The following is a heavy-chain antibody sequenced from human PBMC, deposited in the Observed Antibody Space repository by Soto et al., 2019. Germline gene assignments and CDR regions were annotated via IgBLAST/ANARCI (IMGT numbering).Heavy chain of an antibody. CDR3: AKEPRYFDHSDYYYYGMDV. Sequence: PGGSLRLSCAASGFTFSSYAMSWVRQAPGKGLEWVSAISGSGGSTYYADSVKGRFTISRDNSKNTLYLQMNSLRAEDTAVYYCAKEPRYFDHSDYYYYGMDVWGQGTTVTVSS. CDR2: ISGSGGST. V-gene: IGHV3-23*01. CDR1: GFTFSSYA. D-gene: IGHD3-9*01. J-gene: IGHJ6*02.